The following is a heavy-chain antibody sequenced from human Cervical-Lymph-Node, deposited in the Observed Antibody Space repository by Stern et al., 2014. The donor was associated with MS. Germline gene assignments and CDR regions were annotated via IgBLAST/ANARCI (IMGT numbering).Heavy chain of an antibody. CDR1: GFAFSDHG. D-gene: IGHD6-19*01. CDR2: ISIDVRHK. V-gene: IGHV3-30*18. CDR3: AKDAGDYSSGWYDLDY. J-gene: IGHJ4*02. Sequence: VQLVESGGGVVQPGRSLRLSCAASGFAFSDHGMHWVRQAPGKGLEWVAVISIDVRHKYYVDSVGGRFTVSRDNSKNTLFLQMNSLRAEDTAVYYCAKDAGDYSSGWYDLDYWGQGTLVTVSS.